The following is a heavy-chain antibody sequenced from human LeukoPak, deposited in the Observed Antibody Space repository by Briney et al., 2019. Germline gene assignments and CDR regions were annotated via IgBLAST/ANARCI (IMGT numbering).Heavy chain of an antibody. CDR2: IYHSGST. CDR3: ARYQTGTMFAV. J-gene: IGHJ4*02. CDR1: GGSISSSNW. D-gene: IGHD1/OR15-1a*01. V-gene: IGHV4-4*02. Sequence: PSGTLSLTCAVSGGSISSSNWWSWVRQPPGKGLEWIGEIYHSGSTNYNPSLKSRVTISVDTSENQLSLKLYSVTAADTAIYYCARYQTGTMFAVWGQGTLVTISS.